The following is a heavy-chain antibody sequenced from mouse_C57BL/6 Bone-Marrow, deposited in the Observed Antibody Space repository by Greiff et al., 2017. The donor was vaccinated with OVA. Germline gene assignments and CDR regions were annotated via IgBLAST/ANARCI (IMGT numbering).Heavy chain of an antibody. J-gene: IGHJ1*03. D-gene: IGHD2-4*01. CDR2: IYPGDGDT. CDR1: GYAFSSSW. CDR3: ASEDDYDWYFGV. Sequence: VQLQESGPELVKPGASVKISCKASGYAFSSSWMNWVKQRPGKGLEWIGRIYPGDGDTNYNGKFKGKATLTADKSSSTAYMQLSSLTSEDSAVYFCASEDDYDWYFGVWGTGTTVTVSS. V-gene: IGHV1-82*01.